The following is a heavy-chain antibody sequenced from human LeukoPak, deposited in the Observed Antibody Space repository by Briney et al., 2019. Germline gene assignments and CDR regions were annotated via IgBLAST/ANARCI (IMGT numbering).Heavy chain of an antibody. CDR3: ARSREPRGELLAP. CDR1: GYTFTGYY. CDR2: INPNSGGT. J-gene: IGHJ5*02. V-gene: IGHV1-2*02. D-gene: IGHD3-10*01. Sequence: ASVKVSCKASGYTFTGYYMHWVRQAPGQGLEWMGWINPNSGGTNYAQKFQGRVTMTRDTPISTAYMELSRLRSDDTAVYYCARSREPRGELLAPWGQGTLVTVSS.